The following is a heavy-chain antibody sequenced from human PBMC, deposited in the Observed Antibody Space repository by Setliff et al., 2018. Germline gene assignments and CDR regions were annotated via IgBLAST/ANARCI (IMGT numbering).Heavy chain of an antibody. V-gene: IGHV3-64*01. D-gene: IGHD6-19*01. J-gene: IGHJ5*02. Sequence: GGSLRLSCAASGFTFSSYAMHWVRQAPGKGLEYVSAISSNGGSTYYANSVKGRFTISRDNSKSTLYLQMGSLRAEDMAVYYCARSRTGEYSSGWLNWFDPWGQGTLVTVSS. CDR2: ISSNGGST. CDR1: GFTFSSYA. CDR3: ARSRTGEYSSGWLNWFDP.